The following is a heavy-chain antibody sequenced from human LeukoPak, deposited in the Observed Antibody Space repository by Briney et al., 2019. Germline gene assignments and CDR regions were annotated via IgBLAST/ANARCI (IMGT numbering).Heavy chain of an antibody. CDR3: AKQVGATPYFDY. Sequence: SQTLSLTCALSGDIVSSNTATWNWIRQSPSRGLEWLARTYYRSKWYNDYAVSVKSRITINPDTSKNQFSLQLNSVTPEDTAVYYCAKQVGATPYFDYWGRGTLVTVSS. V-gene: IGHV6-1*01. CDR2: TYYRSKWYN. J-gene: IGHJ4*02. D-gene: IGHD1-26*01. CDR1: GDIVSSNTAT.